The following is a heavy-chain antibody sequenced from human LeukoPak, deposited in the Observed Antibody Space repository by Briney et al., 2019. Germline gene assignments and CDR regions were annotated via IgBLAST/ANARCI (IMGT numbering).Heavy chain of an antibody. CDR2: IYYSGST. D-gene: IGHD3-10*01. Sequence: SETLSLTSTAPGGPTSSNNWTWIRQPPGKDLKGIGNIYYSGSTNYNPSLKSRVTISVDTSKNQFSLKLSSVTAADTAVYYCARAPTTMVRGVNTGWFDPWGQGTLVTVSS. CDR1: GGPTSSNN. V-gene: IGHV4-59*08. J-gene: IGHJ5*02. CDR3: ARAPTTMVRGVNTGWFDP.